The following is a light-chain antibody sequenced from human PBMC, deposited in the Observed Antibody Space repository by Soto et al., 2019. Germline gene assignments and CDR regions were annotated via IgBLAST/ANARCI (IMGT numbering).Light chain of an antibody. CDR2: GAS. J-gene: IGKJ1*01. CDR1: QSVSNN. V-gene: IGKV3D-15*01. Sequence: ENVLTQSPGTLSLSPWERATLSCRASQSVSNNYLSWYQQKPGQAPRLLIYGASNRATGIPDRFSGSGSGTEFTLTISSLQSEDFAVYYCQQYNNWPRTFGQGTKVDI. CDR3: QQYNNWPRT.